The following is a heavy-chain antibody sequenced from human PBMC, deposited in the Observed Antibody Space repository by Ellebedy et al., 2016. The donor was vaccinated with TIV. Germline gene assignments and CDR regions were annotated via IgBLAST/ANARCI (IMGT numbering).Heavy chain of an antibody. CDR3: ARDAIPYYGMDV. J-gene: IGHJ6*02. CDR2: INPSGGST. CDR1: GYTFTSYY. V-gene: IGHV1-46*01. Sequence: ASVKVSCXASGYTFTSYYMHWVRQAPGQGLEWMGIINPSGGSTSYAQKFQGRVTMTRDTSTSTVYMELSSLRSEDTAVYYCARDAIPYYGMDVWGQGTTVTVSS.